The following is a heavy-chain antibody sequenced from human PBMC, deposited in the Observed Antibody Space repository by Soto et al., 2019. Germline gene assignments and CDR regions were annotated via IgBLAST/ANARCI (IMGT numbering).Heavy chain of an antibody. V-gene: IGHV3-53*01. D-gene: IGHD3-10*01. CDR1: GFTVSSNY. CDR2: IGSAGDT. Sequence: PGGSLRLSCAASGFTVSSNYMSWVRQAPGKGLEWVSAIGSAGDTYYAGSVKGRFTISRENAKNTLYLQMNSLRAEDTAVYYCARVREDYYGSGSYYGMDVWGQGTTVTVSS. J-gene: IGHJ6*02. CDR3: ARVREDYYGSGSYYGMDV.